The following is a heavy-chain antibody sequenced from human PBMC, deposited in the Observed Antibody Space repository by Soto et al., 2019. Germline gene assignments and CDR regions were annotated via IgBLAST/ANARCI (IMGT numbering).Heavy chain of an antibody. CDR1: GFTFTSYS. J-gene: IGHJ4*02. CDR2: ISSSTTII. V-gene: IGHV3-48*01. D-gene: IGHD3-10*01. Sequence: LRLSCAASGFTFTSYSMNWVRQAPGKGLEWVSYISSSTTIIYYADSVKGRFTISRDNARNSLYLQINSLRAEDTAVYYCARRGLFESGGTDYWGQGTLVTVSS. CDR3: ARRGLFESGGTDY.